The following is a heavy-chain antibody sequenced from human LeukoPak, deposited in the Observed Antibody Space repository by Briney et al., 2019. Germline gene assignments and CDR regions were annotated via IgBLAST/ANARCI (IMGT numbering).Heavy chain of an antibody. CDR1: GFTFSDYW. D-gene: IGHD4-17*01. J-gene: IGHJ4*02. CDR2: IKGDGIST. Sequence: GGSLRLSCEASGFTFSDYWIHWVRQAPGKGLVWVSRIKGDGISTNYADSVKGRFTISRDNAKNSLYLQMNSLRAEDTAIYYCASVRSGDTRDFDSWGQGTLVTVSS. V-gene: IGHV3-74*01. CDR3: ASVRSGDTRDFDS.